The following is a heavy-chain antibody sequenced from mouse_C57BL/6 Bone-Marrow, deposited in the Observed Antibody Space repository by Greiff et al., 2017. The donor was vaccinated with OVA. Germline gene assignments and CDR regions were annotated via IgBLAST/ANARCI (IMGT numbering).Heavy chain of an antibody. J-gene: IGHJ3*01. D-gene: IGHD1-1*01. V-gene: IGHV2-2*01. CDR3: ARGRYYGSSYTWFAY. Sequence: VMLVESGPGLVQPSQSLSITCTVSGFSLTSYGVHWVRQSPGKGLEWLGVIWSGGSTDYNAAFISRLSISKDNSKSQVFFKMNSLQADDTAIYYCARGRYYGSSYTWFAYWGQGTLVTVSA. CDR2: IWSGGST. CDR1: GFSLTSYG.